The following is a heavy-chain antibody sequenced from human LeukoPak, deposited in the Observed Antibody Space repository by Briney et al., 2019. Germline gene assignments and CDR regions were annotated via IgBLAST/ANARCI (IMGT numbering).Heavy chain of an antibody. CDR2: ISSSSSYI. V-gene: IGHV3-21*01. J-gene: IGHJ4*02. Sequence: GGSLRLSCAASGFTFSSYAMGWVRQAPGKGLEWVSSISSSSSYIYYADSVKGRFTISRDNAKNSLYLQMNSLRAEDTAVYYCARDPYYDSSGYYPDYWGQGTLVTVSS. CDR3: ARDPYYDSSGYYPDY. CDR1: GFTFSSYA. D-gene: IGHD3-22*01.